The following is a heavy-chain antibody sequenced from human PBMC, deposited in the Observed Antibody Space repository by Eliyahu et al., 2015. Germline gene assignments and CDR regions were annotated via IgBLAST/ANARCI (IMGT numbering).Heavy chain of an antibody. CDR3: AKVRLAPDFYFYGMDV. J-gene: IGHJ6*02. V-gene: IGHV3-23*01. Sequence: DSVKGLFSISRDNSKNTVHLQMNSLRAEDTAVYYCAKVRLAPDFYFYGMDVWGQGTTVTVSS. D-gene: IGHD2-21*02.